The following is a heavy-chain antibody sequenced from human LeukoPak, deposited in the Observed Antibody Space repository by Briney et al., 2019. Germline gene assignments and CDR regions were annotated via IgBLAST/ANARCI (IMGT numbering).Heavy chain of an antibody. CDR1: GFTFTSYG. D-gene: IGHD6-13*01. V-gene: IGHV1-18*01. CDR3: ARNSGAESGSLYFDY. Sequence: EASVKVSCKASGFTFTSYGISWVRQAPGQGLEWMGWISAYNGNANYAQKFQGRVTMTTDTATSTAYMELRSLRSDDTAVYNCARNSGAESGSLYFDYWGQGTLVTVSS. CDR2: ISAYNGNA. J-gene: IGHJ4*02.